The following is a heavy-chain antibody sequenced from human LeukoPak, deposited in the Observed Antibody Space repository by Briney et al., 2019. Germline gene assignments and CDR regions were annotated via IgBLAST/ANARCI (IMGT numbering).Heavy chain of an antibody. Sequence: GGSLRLSCAASGFTFSSYSMNWVRQAPGKGLEWVSSISSSSSYIYYADSVKGRFTISRDNAKNSLHLQMNSLRDEDTAVYYCARGGFDAFDIWGQGTMVTVSS. J-gene: IGHJ3*02. D-gene: IGHD3-16*01. V-gene: IGHV3-21*01. CDR2: ISSSSSYI. CDR3: ARGGFDAFDI. CDR1: GFTFSSYS.